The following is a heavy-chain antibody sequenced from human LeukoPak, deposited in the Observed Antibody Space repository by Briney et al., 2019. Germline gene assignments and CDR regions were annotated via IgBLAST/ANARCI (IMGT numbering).Heavy chain of an antibody. D-gene: IGHD1-14*01. J-gene: IGHJ3*02. CDR2: INHSGST. CDR1: GGSFSGYY. CDR3: ARYRNEALFAFDI. V-gene: IGHV4-34*01. Sequence: PSETLSLTCAVYGGSFSGYYWSWIRQPPGKGLEWIGEINHSGSTNYNPSLKSRVSISVDTSKNQFSLKLSSVTAADTAVYYCARYRNEALFAFDIWGQGTMVTVSS.